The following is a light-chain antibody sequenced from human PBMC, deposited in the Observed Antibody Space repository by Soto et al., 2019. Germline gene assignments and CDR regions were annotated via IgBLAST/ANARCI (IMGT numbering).Light chain of an antibody. CDR2: EVS. CDR3: CSYGGSYV. Sequence: QSALTQPASVSGSPGQSITISCTRTSSDVGSYNLVSWYQQHPGKAPNVMIYEVSKRPSGFSNRFSGSKSGNTASLTSSGLQAEYEADYYGCSYGGSYVFGTGTKLTVL. CDR1: SSDVGSYNL. V-gene: IGLV2-23*02. J-gene: IGLJ1*01.